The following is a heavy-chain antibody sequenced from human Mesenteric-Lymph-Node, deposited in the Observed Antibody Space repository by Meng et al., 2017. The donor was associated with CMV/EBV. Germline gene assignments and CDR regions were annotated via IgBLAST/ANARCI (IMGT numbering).Heavy chain of an antibody. J-gene: IGHJ4*02. Sequence: SETLSLTCTVSGGSISSYYWSWIRQPAGKGLEWIGRIYTSGSTNYNPSLKSRVTISVDTSKNQFSLKLSSVTAADTAMYYCTRGNWKYVDSWGQGTLVTVSS. D-gene: IGHD1-7*01. CDR3: TRGNWKYVDS. CDR2: IYTSGST. V-gene: IGHV4-4*07. CDR1: GGSISSYY.